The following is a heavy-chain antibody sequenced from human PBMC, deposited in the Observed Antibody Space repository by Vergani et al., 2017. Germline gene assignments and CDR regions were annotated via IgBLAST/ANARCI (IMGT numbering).Heavy chain of an antibody. CDR3: AREDCSSTSCYHYYYGMDV. CDR2: IIPIFGTA. J-gene: IGHJ6*02. Sequence: QVQLVQSGAEVKKPGSSVKVSCKASGGTFSSYAISWVRQAPGQGLEWMGGIIPIFGTANYAQKFQGRVTITADESTSTAYMELSSLRSEDTAVYYCAREDCSSTSCYHYYYGMDVWGQGTTVTVSS. D-gene: IGHD2-2*01. V-gene: IGHV1-69*01. CDR1: GGTFSSYA.